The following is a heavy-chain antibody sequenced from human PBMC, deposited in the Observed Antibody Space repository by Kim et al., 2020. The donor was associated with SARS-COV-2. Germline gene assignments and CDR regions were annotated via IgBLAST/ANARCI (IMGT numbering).Heavy chain of an antibody. CDR1: GFSLSTSGMC. J-gene: IGHJ6*02. Sequence: SGPTLVNPTQTLTLTCTFSGFSLSTSGMCVSWIRQPPGKALEWLARIDWDDDKYYSTSLKTRLTISKDTSKNQVVLTMTNMDPVDTATYYCARIRAPIVAMDVWGQGTTVPVSS. CDR3: ARIRAPIVAMDV. D-gene: IGHD3-22*01. V-gene: IGHV2-70*11. CDR2: IDWDDDK.